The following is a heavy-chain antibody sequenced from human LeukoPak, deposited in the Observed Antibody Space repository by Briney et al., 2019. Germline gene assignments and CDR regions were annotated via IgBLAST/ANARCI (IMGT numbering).Heavy chain of an antibody. D-gene: IGHD1-26*01. CDR1: GGTFNNYN. V-gene: IGHV4-34*01. CDR2: VTHSGAT. CDR3: ASGLRTVTWEREIMRYYYYGSDV. Sequence: PSKTLSLTCGVYGGTFNNYNRSWFRQPPGTRLDWLGEVTHSGATNYSPSIKSRLTMSVDTSKSQFSLPLRSVTAADPAVYYCASGLRTVTWEREIMRYYYYGSDVWGHGTTVTVS. J-gene: IGHJ6*02.